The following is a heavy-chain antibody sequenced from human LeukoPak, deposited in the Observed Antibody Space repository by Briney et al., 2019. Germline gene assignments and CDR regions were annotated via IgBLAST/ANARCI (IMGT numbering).Heavy chain of an antibody. CDR3: ARDFGHYYDSSGSGYYFDY. CDR2: FDPEDGET. J-gene: IGHJ4*02. CDR1: GYTLTELS. D-gene: IGHD3-22*01. V-gene: IGHV1-24*01. Sequence: GASVKVSCKVSGYTLTELSMHWVRQAPGKGLEWMGGFDPEDGETIYAQKFQGRVTITTDESTSTAYMELSSLRSEDTAVYYCARDFGHYYDSSGSGYYFDYWGQGTLVTVSS.